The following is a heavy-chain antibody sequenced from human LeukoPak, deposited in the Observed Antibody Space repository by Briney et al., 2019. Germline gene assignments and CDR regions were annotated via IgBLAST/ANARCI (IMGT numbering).Heavy chain of an antibody. D-gene: IGHD3-10*01. CDR2: LYYSGST. J-gene: IGHJ5*02. V-gene: IGHV4-39*01. CDR3: ARRGVGMAVDP. CDR1: GGSISSWTYY. Sequence: PSETLSLTCTVSGGSISSWTYYWGWIRQPPGKGLEWIGSLYYSGSTYYNPSLKSRVTISVDTSKNQFSLKLSSVTAADTAVYYCARRGVGMAVDPWGQGTLVTVSS.